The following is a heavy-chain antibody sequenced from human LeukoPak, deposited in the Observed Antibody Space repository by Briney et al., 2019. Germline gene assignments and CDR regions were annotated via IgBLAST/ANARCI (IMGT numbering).Heavy chain of an antibody. CDR2: ISGGGGNT. J-gene: IGHJ4*02. CDR1: GFTFRFYA. Sequence: GGSLRLSCAASGFTFRFYAIGWVRQAPGKGLEWVSAISGGGGNTYYADSAKGRFTISRDNSKNTLYLQMNSLRVEDTAIYYCAKSDYYDSSGHPSSFDYWGQGTLVTVSS. V-gene: IGHV3-23*01. CDR3: AKSDYYDSSGHPSSFDY. D-gene: IGHD3-22*01.